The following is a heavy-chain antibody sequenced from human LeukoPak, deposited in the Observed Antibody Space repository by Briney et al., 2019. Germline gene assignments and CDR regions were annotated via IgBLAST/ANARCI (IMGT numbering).Heavy chain of an antibody. CDR1: GYTFTSYG. Sequence: ASVKVSCKASGYTFTSYGINWVRQAPGQGLEWMGWISAYNGNTNYAQKLQGRVTMTTDTSTSTAYMELRSLRSDDTAVYYCARAKANSSSWFFDYWGQGTLVTVSS. J-gene: IGHJ4*02. CDR2: ISAYNGNT. V-gene: IGHV1-18*01. D-gene: IGHD6-13*01. CDR3: ARAKANSSSWFFDY.